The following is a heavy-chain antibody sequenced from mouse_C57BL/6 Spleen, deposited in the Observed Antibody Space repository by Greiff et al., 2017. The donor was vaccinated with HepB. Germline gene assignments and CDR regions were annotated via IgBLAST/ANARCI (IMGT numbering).Heavy chain of an antibody. CDR3: ARGDRGNYWYRYV. CDR1: GFTFSDYG. Sequence: EVQLVESGGGLVKPGGSLKLSCAASGFTFSDYGMHWVRQAPEKGLEWVAYISSGSSTIYYADTVKGRFTISRDNAKNTLFLQMTSLRSEDTAMYHCARGDRGNYWYRYVGGTGTTDTV. V-gene: IGHV5-17*01. CDR2: ISSGSSTI. J-gene: IGHJ1*03. D-gene: IGHD2-1*01.